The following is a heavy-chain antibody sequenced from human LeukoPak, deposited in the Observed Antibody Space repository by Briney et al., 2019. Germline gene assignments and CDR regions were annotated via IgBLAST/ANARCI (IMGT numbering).Heavy chain of an antibody. Sequence: AASVKVSCKASGGTFSSYAISWVRQAPGQGLEWMGGIIPIFGTANYAQKFQGRVTITTDESTSTAYMELSSLRSEDTAVYYCARLPLYDFWSGYYEVGPSDEDSWGQGTLVTVSS. CDR3: ARLPLYDFWSGYYEVGPSDEDS. CDR2: IIPIFGTA. CDR1: GGTFSSYA. V-gene: IGHV1-69*05. D-gene: IGHD3-3*01. J-gene: IGHJ4*02.